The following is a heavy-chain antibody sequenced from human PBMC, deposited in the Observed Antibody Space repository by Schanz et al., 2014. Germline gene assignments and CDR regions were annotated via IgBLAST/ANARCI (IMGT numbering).Heavy chain of an antibody. CDR2: INVYNGDT. CDR1: GYTFPSYG. Sequence: QVQLVQSGREVKKPGASVKVSCKASGYTFPSYGISWVRQAPGQGLEWMGWINVYNGDTKFAKTFQDRVTLTTDKSTSTAYMELSNLRSEDTAVYYCARAGQDYSDSSGYATYYFGNWGQGTLVTVSS. D-gene: IGHD3-22*01. J-gene: IGHJ4*02. CDR3: ARAGQDYSDSSGYATYYFGN. V-gene: IGHV1-18*04.